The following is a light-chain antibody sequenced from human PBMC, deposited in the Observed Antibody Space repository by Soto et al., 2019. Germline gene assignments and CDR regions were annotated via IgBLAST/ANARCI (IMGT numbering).Light chain of an antibody. CDR1: SSDVGNYDL. J-gene: IGLJ3*02. CDR3: CSYARSSTWL. Sequence: QSVLTQPASVSGSPGQSITISCTGTSSDVGNYDLVSWFQQHPGKVPKLMIYEDAKRPSGVSNRFSGSKSGNTASLTISGLQAEDEADYYCCSYARSSTWLFGGGTKLTVL. CDR2: EDA. V-gene: IGLV2-23*01.